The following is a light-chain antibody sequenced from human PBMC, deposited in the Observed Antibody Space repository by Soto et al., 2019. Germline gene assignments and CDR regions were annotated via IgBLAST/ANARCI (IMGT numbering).Light chain of an antibody. J-gene: IGLJ3*02. CDR3: TSYTTGTTWV. CDR2: DVS. CDR1: SSDVGRYNY. Sequence: QSVLTQPASVSGSPGQSITISCTGTSSDVGRYNYVSWHQQHPGKAPKLLIFDVSNRPSGVSDRFSGSKSGNTASLTISGLQAEDVADYYCTSYTTGTTWVFGGGTKLTVL. V-gene: IGLV2-14*03.